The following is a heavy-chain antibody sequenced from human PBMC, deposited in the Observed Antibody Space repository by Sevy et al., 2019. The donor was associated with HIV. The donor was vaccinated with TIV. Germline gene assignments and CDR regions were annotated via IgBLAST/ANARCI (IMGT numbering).Heavy chain of an antibody. CDR1: GYTFTSYD. J-gene: IGHJ4*02. V-gene: IGHV1-8*01. Sequence: ASVKVSCKASGYTFTSYDINWVRQATGQGLEWMGWMNPNSGNTGYAQKFQGRVTMTRNTSISTAYMELSSLRSEDTAVVPCARRPVGYDILTGYYSLDYWGQGTLVTVSS. CDR2: MNPNSGNT. CDR3: ARRPVGYDILTGYYSLDY. D-gene: IGHD3-9*01.